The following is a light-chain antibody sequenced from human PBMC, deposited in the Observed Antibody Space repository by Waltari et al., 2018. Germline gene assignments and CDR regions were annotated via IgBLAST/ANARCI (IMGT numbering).Light chain of an antibody. CDR3: QVWDSNVV. CDR1: NIGSDR. V-gene: IGLV3-21*02. Sequence: SYVLTQAPSVAVAPGQTARIPCGGNNIGSDRVHWYQQKPGQAPVLVVYDNIDRPSGIPERFSGSNSRNMATLTISRVEAGDEADYYCQVWDSNVVFGGGTKLTVL. CDR2: DNI. J-gene: IGLJ2*01.